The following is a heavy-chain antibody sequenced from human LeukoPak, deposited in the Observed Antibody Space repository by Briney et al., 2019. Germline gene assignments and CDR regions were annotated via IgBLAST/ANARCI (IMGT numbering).Heavy chain of an antibody. CDR1: GYTFTGYY. CDR3: ARVRLDRDSGCDFSFDY. Sequence: ASVKVSCKASGYTFTGYYMHWVRQAPGQGLEWMGWINPNSGGTNYAQNFQGRVSMTRDTHISTAYMELSRLRSDDNDVYYAARVRLDRDSGCDFSFDYWDQGTLVTVSA. CDR2: INPNSGGT. J-gene: IGHJ4*02. D-gene: IGHD5-12*01. V-gene: IGHV1-2*02.